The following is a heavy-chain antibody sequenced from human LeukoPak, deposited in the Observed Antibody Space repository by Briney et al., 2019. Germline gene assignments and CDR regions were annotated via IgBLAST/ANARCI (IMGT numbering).Heavy chain of an antibody. CDR1: GFTFNRCC. D-gene: IGHD3-10*01. Sequence: GRSLRLSCTASGFTFNRCCMHWVRHAPGKGLEWVARILDDGSRQYYADAVKGRFTIARDNSKNTLFLQMNSLRAEDTAEYYCVKSSGKDDYGMDAWGQGTTVTVSS. CDR2: ILDDGSRQ. CDR3: VKSSGKDDYGMDA. V-gene: IGHV3-30*18. J-gene: IGHJ6*02.